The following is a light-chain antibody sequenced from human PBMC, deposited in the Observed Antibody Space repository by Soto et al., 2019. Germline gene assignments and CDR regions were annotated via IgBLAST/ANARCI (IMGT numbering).Light chain of an antibody. Sequence: RLTKSPSTLSASVGLRVTITCRASQHIGKWLAWYQQKPGKAPNLLISAASRLESGVPSRFRGRGSGTNFSLAISSLRPDDFATYYCHQYDSDRTFGQGTKVDIK. V-gene: IGKV1-5*01. CDR3: HQYDSDRT. CDR2: AAS. CDR1: QHIGKW. J-gene: IGKJ1*01.